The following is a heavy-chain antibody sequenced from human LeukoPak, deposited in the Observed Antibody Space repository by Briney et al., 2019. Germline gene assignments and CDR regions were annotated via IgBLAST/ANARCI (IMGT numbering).Heavy chain of an antibody. D-gene: IGHD2-15*01. CDR2: FDPEDGET. J-gene: IGHJ5*02. V-gene: IGHV1-24*01. Sequence: GASVKVSCKVSGYTLTELSMHWGRQAPGKGLEWMGGFDPEDGETIYAQKFQGRVTMTEDTSTDTAYMELSSLRSEDTAVYYCATVTSVVVAANPFDPWGQGTLVTVSS. CDR3: ATVTSVVVAANPFDP. CDR1: GYTLTELS.